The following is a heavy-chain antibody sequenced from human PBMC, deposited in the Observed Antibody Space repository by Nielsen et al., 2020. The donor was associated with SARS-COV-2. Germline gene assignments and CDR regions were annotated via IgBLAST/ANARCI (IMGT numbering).Heavy chain of an antibody. CDR3: AWNYGSGSYYPGHDAFDI. V-gene: IGHV5-10-1*01. CDR2: IDPSDSYT. D-gene: IGHD3-10*01. Sequence: LRPMPGTGLECMGRIDPSDSYTNYSPSFQGHVTISADKSISTAYLQWSSLKASDTAMYYCAWNYGSGSYYPGHDAFDIWGQGTMVTVSS. J-gene: IGHJ3*02.